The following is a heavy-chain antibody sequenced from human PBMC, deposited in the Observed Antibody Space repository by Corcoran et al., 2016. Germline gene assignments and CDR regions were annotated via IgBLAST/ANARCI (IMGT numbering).Heavy chain of an antibody. J-gene: IGHJ5*02. Sequence: EVQLVQSGTEVRKPWESLKISCKGSGYSFTSYWIGWVRQMPGKGLEWMGIIYPGDSDTRYSPSFQGQVTIAAEKSISTAYLQWSSLKASDTAMYYCARNGLAPEANWFDPWGQGTLVTVSS. CDR2: IYPGDSDT. CDR3: ARNGLAPEANWFDP. CDR1: GYSFTSYW. V-gene: IGHV5-51*01.